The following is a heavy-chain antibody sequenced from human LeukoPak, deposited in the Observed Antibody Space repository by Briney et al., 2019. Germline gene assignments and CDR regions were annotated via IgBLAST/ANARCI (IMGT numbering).Heavy chain of an antibody. CDR3: ATGGYCSSSSCYHFFDY. Sequence: GESLKISCKGSGYSFTSYWIGWVRQMPGKGLEWRGIIYPGDSETRYSPSFQGQVTFSADKSISTAYLQWRSLKASDTAMYYCATGGYCSSSSCYHFFDYWGQGTLVTVSS. D-gene: IGHD2-2*01. J-gene: IGHJ4*02. CDR2: IYPGDSET. CDR1: GYSFTSYW. V-gene: IGHV5-51*01.